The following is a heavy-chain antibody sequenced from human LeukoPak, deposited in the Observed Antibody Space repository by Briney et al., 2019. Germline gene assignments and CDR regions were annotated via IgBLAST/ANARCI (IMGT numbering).Heavy chain of an antibody. CDR3: TTWTSH. Sequence: GGSLRLSCAASGLTVSSNYMSWVRQAPGKGLEWVGLVKSNSDGGTTEYAAPVKGRFTISRDDSKNTLYLQMNSLKTEDTAVYYCTTWTSHWGQGTLVTVSS. J-gene: IGHJ4*02. V-gene: IGHV3-15*01. D-gene: IGHD3/OR15-3a*01. CDR1: GLTVSSNY. CDR2: VKSNSDGGTT.